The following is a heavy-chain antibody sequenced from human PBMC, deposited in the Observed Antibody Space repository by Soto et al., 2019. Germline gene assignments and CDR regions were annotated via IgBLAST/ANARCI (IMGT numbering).Heavy chain of an antibody. CDR3: ARTLTIFAWFDP. Sequence: ASVKVSCKASGYTFTSYAMHWVRQAPGQRLEWMGWINAGNGNTKYSQKLQGRVTITRDTSASTAYMELSSLRSEDTAVYYCARTLTIFAWFDPWGQGTLVTVSS. D-gene: IGHD3-3*01. CDR1: GYTFTSYA. J-gene: IGHJ5*02. V-gene: IGHV1-3*01. CDR2: INAGNGNT.